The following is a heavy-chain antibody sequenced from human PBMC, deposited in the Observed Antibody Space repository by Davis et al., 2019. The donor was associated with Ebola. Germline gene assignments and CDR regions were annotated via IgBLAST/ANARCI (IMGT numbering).Heavy chain of an antibody. CDR3: ARPWYSGTYYDAYDI. V-gene: IGHV4-39*01. CDR2: FSYGDNTH. CDR1: GASISSRSYY. D-gene: IGHD1-26*01. Sequence: SETLSLTCTVSGASISSRSYYWGWIRQPPGKGLEWVGSFSYGDNTHYYNPSLRSRVTISVDTSRNQFSLKLSSATAADTAVYYCARPWYSGTYYDAYDIWGQVTMVAVSS. J-gene: IGHJ3*02.